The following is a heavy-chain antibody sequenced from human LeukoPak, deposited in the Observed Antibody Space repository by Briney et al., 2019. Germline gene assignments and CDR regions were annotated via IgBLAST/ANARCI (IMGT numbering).Heavy chain of an antibody. CDR3: ARVRIFGVVTDY. CDR1: GFTFSSYS. CDR2: INHSGST. Sequence: GSLRLSCAASGFTFSSYSMNWVRQPPGKGLEWIGEINHSGSTNYNPSLKSRVTISVDTSKNQFSLKLSSVTAADTAVYYCARVRIFGVVTDYWGQGTLVTVSS. J-gene: IGHJ4*02. V-gene: IGHV4-34*01. D-gene: IGHD3-3*02.